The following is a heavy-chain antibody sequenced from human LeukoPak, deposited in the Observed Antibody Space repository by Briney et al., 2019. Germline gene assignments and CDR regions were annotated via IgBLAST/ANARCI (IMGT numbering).Heavy chain of an antibody. CDR1: GFTFNGYS. Sequence: GGSLRLSCAASGFTFNGYSMNWFRRAPGKGLEWISYIGSTSGVILYADSVKGRFSISRDNAKNSLYLQMNSLRAEDTAVYYCLRDTGCRTTNCYSYFDYWGQGTLVTVSS. D-gene: IGHD2-2*01. CDR2: IGSTSGVI. V-gene: IGHV3-48*01. J-gene: IGHJ4*02. CDR3: LRDTGCRTTNCYSYFDY.